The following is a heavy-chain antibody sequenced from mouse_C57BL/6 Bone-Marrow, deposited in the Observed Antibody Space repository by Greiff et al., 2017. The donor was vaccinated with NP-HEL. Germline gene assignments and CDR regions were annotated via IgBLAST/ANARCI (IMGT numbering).Heavy chain of an antibody. V-gene: IGHV1-81*01. CDR2: IYPRSGNT. D-gene: IGHD2-3*01. CDR3: ARYHDGYYSYYFDY. Sequence: QVQLQQSGAELARPGASVKLSCKASGYTFTSYGISWVKQRTGQGLEWIGEIYPRSGNTYYNEKFKGKATLTADKSSSTAYMELRSLTSEDSAVYFCARYHDGYYSYYFDYWGQGTTLTVSS. CDR1: GYTFTSYG. J-gene: IGHJ2*01.